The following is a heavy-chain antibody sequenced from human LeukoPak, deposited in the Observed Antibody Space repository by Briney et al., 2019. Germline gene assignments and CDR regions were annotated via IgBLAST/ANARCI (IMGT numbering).Heavy chain of an antibody. CDR3: ARDGSPWDS. D-gene: IGHD6-13*01. J-gene: IGHJ4*02. CDR1: GFTFKAYW. CDR2: MNQDGSEK. Sequence: GGSLRLSCVVSGFTFKAYWMSWVRQAPGKGLEWVANMNQDGSEKYYVDSVKGRFTISRDNAKNLLFLQMNSLGAEDTAVYYCARDGSPWDSWGQGTLVTVSS. V-gene: IGHV3-7*01.